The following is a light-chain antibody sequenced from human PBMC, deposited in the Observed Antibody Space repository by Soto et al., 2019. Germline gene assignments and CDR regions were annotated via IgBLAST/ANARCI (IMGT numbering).Light chain of an antibody. CDR1: ALPKQY. V-gene: IGLV3-25*02. J-gene: IGLJ2*01. CDR2: KDT. Sequence: SYELTQPPSLSVSPGQTAKITCSGGALPKQYVHWYQQRPGRAPVVVIYKDTERPSGIPERFSGSTSGTTVTLTISGVQADDEAVYYCQSTGTSDSSVVFGGGTK. CDR3: QSTGTSDSSVV.